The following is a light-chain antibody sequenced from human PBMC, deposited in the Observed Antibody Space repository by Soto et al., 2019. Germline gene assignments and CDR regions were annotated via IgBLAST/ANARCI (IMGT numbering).Light chain of an antibody. CDR3: QQSYSTPLWT. CDR2: AAS. J-gene: IGKJ1*01. V-gene: IGKV1-39*01. CDR1: QSISSY. Sequence: DLQMTQSPSSLSASVGDRVTITCRASQSISSYLNWYQQKPGKAPKLLIYAASSLQSGVPSRFGGSGSGTDFTLTISSLQPEDFATYYCQQSYSTPLWTFGQGTKVEIK.